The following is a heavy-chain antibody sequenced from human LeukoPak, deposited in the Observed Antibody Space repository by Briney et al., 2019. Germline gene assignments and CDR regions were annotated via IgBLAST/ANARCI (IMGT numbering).Heavy chain of an antibody. J-gene: IGHJ4*02. CDR2: ISSSSTYM. CDR3: ARSRYCSSISCYKDY. Sequence: GGSLRLSCVASGFTFSTYNMNWVRQAPGKGLEWVSSISSSSTYMYYADSVKGRFTISRDNAENSLFLQMNSLRAEDTAVYYCARSRYCSSISCYKDYWGQGTLVTVSS. D-gene: IGHD2-2*02. CDR1: GFTFSTYN. V-gene: IGHV3-21*01.